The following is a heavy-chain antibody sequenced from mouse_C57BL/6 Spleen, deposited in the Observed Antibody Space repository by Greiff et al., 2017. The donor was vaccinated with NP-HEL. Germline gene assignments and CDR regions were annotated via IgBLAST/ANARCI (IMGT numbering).Heavy chain of an antibody. CDR3: AREPDGYHWYFDV. J-gene: IGHJ1*03. CDR1: GYSITSGYD. Sequence: EVQLQESGPGMVKPSQSLSLTCTVTGYSITSGYDWHWIRHFPGNKLEWMGYISYSGSTNYNPSLKSRISITHDTSKNHFFLKLNSVTTEDTATYYCAREPDGYHWYFDVWGTGTTVTVSS. V-gene: IGHV3-1*01. CDR2: ISYSGST. D-gene: IGHD2-3*01.